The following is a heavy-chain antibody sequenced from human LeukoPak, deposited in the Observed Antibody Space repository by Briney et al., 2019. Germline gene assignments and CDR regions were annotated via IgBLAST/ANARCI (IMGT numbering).Heavy chain of an antibody. CDR1: GGSFSGYY. Sequence: PSETLSLTCAVYGGSFSGYYWSWIRQPPGRGLEWIGEINHSGSTNYNPSLKSRVTISVDTSKNQFSLKLSSVTAADTAVYYCASIYSNHIDYWGQGTLVTVSS. CDR2: INHSGST. V-gene: IGHV4-34*01. J-gene: IGHJ4*02. D-gene: IGHD4-11*01. CDR3: ASIYSNHIDY.